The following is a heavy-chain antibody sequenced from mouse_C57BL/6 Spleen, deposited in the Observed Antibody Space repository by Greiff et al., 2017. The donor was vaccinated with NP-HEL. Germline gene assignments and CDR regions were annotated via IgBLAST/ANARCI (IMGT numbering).Heavy chain of an antibody. CDR3: ARTVGNYGFAY. CDR2: IDPSDSYT. D-gene: IGHD2-1*01. CDR1: GYTFTSYW. Sequence: QVQLQQPGAELVMPGASVKLSCKASGYTFTSYWMHWVKQRPGQGLEWIGEIDPSDSYTNYNQKFKGKSTLTVDKSSSTAYMQLSSLTSEDSAVYYCARTVGNYGFAYWGQGTLVTVSA. V-gene: IGHV1-69*01. J-gene: IGHJ3*01.